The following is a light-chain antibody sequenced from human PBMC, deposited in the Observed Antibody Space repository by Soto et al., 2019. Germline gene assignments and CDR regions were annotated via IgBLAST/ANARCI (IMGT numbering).Light chain of an antibody. J-gene: IGKJ5*01. CDR2: HAS. CDR3: QQYDEQSIT. Sequence: DIQMTQYPYTLSASVGDRVTITCRAIHPISTWLAWYQQRPGKAPNLLIYHASNLESGVPSRFSGSGSGTEFTLSISSLQPEDFATYYCQQYDEQSITFGHGTLLEIK. CDR1: HPISTW. V-gene: IGKV1-5*01.